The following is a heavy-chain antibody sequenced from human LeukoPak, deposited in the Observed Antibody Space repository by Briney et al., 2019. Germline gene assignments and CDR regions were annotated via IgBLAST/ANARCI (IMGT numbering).Heavy chain of an antibody. V-gene: IGHV4-4*07. Sequence: SETLSLTCTVSGGSISSYYWSWIRQPAGKGLEWIGRIYTSGSTNYNPSLKSRVTMSVDTSKNQFSLKLSSVTAADTAVYYCARGSYYYGSGEVGIFDYWGQGTLVTVSS. CDR3: ARGSYYYGSGEVGIFDY. CDR1: GGSISSYY. CDR2: IYTSGST. J-gene: IGHJ4*02. D-gene: IGHD3-10*01.